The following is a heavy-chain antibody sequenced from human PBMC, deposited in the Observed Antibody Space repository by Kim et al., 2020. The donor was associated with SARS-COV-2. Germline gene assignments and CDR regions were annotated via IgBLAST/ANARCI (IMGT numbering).Heavy chain of an antibody. D-gene: IGHD3-16*02. CDR3: AKDLIDPYDYVWGSYRSYYYYYGMDV. CDR2: ISYDGSNK. CDR1: GFTFSSYG. J-gene: IGHJ6*02. Sequence: GGSLRLSCAASGFTFSSYGMHWVRQAPGKGLEWVAVISYDGSNKYYADSVKGRFTISRDNSKNTLYLQMNSLRAEDTAVYYCAKDLIDPYDYVWGSYRSYYYYYGMDVWGQGTTVTVSS. V-gene: IGHV3-30*18.